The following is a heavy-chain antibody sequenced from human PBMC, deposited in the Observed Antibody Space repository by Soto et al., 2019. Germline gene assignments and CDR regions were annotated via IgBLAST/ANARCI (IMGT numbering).Heavy chain of an antibody. CDR3: AKEAVRDCTNGAYPEFDF. CDR1: GFTFTSFA. Sequence: EVQLLESGGGFVQPGGALRLSCAASGFTFTSFAMSWVRQAPGKGLEWVSGVSGSGANTYYTDSVKGRFTISRDNSKNMLYLQMHSLRAEDTDIYFCAKEAVRDCTNGAYPEFDFLGQGTLVTVSS. V-gene: IGHV3-23*01. CDR2: VSGSGANT. D-gene: IGHD2-8*01. J-gene: IGHJ4*02.